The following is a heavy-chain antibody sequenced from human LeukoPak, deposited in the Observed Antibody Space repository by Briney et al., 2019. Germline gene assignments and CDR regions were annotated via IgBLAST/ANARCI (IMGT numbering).Heavy chain of an antibody. J-gene: IGHJ4*02. CDR2: ISGSGGST. V-gene: IGHV3-23*01. D-gene: IGHD4-23*01. CDR3: AKDQSREAVTSYYFDY. CDR1: GFTFSSYA. Sequence: PGGSLRLSCAASGFTFSSYAMSWVRQAPGKGLEWVSAISGSGGSTYYADSVKGRFTISRDNSKNTLYLQMNSLRAEDTAVYYCAKDQSREAVTSYYFDYWGQGTLVTVSS.